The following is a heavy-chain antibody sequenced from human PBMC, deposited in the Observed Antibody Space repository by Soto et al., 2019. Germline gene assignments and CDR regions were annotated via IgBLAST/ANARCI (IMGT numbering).Heavy chain of an antibody. D-gene: IGHD5-18*01. CDR2: IKEDGSEK. V-gene: IGHV3-7*01. CDR1: GFTFSSSW. J-gene: IGHJ4*02. CDR3: ARDRGYNCFDY. Sequence: PVGSLRLSCAASGFTFSSSWMNWVRQAPGKGLEWVAGIKEDGSEKYYVDFVKGRFTISRDNVKNSLYLQMNSLRGEGTAVYFCARDRGYNCFDYWGLGTLVTVSS.